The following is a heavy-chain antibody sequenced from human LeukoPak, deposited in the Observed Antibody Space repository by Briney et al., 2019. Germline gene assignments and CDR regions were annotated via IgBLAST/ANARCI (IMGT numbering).Heavy chain of an antibody. V-gene: IGHV1-46*01. J-gene: IGHJ3*02. CDR3: ARNLWFGESSDAFDM. CDR2: INPSGDST. Sequence: VASVKVSCKASAYTFTSYYMHSVRQAPGQGLEWMGIINPSGDSTSYAQKFQGRVTMTRDMSTRTVYMELSSLRSEDTAVYYCARNLWFGESSDAFDMWGQGTMVTVSS. D-gene: IGHD3-10*01. CDR1: AYTFTSYY.